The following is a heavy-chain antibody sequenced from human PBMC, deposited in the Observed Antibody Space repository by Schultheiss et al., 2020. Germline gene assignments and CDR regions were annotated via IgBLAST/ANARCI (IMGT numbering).Heavy chain of an antibody. CDR3: ARDPVTTDYYYYYMDV. V-gene: IGHV1-2*06. Sequence: ASVKVSCKASGYTFTGYYMHWVRQAPGQGLEWMGRINPNSGGTNYAQKFQGRVTMTRDTSISTAYMELSRLRSDDTAVYYCARDPVTTDYYYYYMDVWGKGTTVTVYS. J-gene: IGHJ6*03. CDR2: INPNSGGT. CDR1: GYTFTGYY. D-gene: IGHD4-17*01.